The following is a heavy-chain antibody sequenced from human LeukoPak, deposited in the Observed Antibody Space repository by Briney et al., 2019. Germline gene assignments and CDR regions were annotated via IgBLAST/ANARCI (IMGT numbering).Heavy chain of an antibody. J-gene: IGHJ3*02. Sequence: GGSLRLSCAASGFTFSSYWMSWVRQAPGKGLEWVANIKQDGSEKYYVDSVKGRFTISRDNAKNTLYLQMNSLRAEDTAVYYCAREGVSAAAYTYAFDIWGQGTMVTVSS. CDR2: IKQDGSEK. CDR1: GFTFSSYW. D-gene: IGHD6-13*01. V-gene: IGHV3-7*01. CDR3: AREGVSAAAYTYAFDI.